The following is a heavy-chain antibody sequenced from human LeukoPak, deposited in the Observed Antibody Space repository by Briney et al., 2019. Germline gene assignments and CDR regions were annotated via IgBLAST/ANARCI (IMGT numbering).Heavy chain of an antibody. Sequence: SETLSLTCTVSGGSISSDYWSWIRQPPGKGLEWIGEIIHSGSTNYNPSLKSRVTISVDTSKNQFSLKLSSVTAADTAVYYCARRRGPTYYYGSGSYQLDYWGQGTLVTVSS. V-gene: IGHV4-34*12. CDR2: IIHSGST. D-gene: IGHD3-10*01. J-gene: IGHJ4*02. CDR3: ARRRGPTYYYGSGSYQLDY. CDR1: GGSISSDY.